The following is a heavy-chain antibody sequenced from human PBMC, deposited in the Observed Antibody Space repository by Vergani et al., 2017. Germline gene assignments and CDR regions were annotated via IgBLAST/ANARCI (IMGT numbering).Heavy chain of an antibody. Sequence: EVQLLESGGGSVQPGESLRLSCVASGFRFREHGMNWVRQAPGKGLEWVSGISGHDHRTLYADSVKGRFIISRDDSKNTLYLQMSSLRVEDTAIYYCARSGYCAHGVCYMTYYYYMDVWGIGTAVTVSS. CDR2: ISGHDHRT. CDR3: ARSGYCAHGVCYMTYYYYMDV. D-gene: IGHD2-8*01. V-gene: IGHV3-23*01. J-gene: IGHJ6*03. CDR1: GFRFREHG.